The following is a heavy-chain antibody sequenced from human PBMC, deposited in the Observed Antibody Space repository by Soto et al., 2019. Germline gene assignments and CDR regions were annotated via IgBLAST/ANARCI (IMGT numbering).Heavy chain of an antibody. CDR1: GFTFNKYW. J-gene: IGHJ6*03. V-gene: IGHV3-7*01. CDR2: INQDGSGK. Sequence: GGSMRLSCAASGFTFNKYWMTWVRQAPGKGLEWVANINQDGSGKYYVDSVKGRFTISRDNAKNSTYLQMNSLRAEDTAVYYCAREQYSGSPGYFYYYMDVWGKGTTVTVSS. CDR3: AREQYSGSPGYFYYYMDV. D-gene: IGHD3-10*01.